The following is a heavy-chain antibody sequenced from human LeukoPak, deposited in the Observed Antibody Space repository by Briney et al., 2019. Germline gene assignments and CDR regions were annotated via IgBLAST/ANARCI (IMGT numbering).Heavy chain of an antibody. D-gene: IGHD2-2*01. CDR1: GGSISSSNW. CDR2: IYYSGST. J-gene: IGHJ5*02. V-gene: IGHV4-39*01. CDR3: ATAVVPAAMGRYNWFDP. Sequence: PSETLSLTCAVSGGSISSSNWWSWVRQPPGKGLEWIGSIYYSGSTYYNPSLKSRVTISVDTSKNQFSLKLSSVTAADTAVYYCATAVVPAAMGRYNWFDPWGQGTLVTVSS.